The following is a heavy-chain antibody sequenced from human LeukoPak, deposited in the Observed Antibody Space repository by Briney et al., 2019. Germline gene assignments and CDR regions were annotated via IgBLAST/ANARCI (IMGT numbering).Heavy chain of an antibody. V-gene: IGHV3-23*01. Sequence: GGSLRLSCAVSGFTFSSYAMSWVRQAPGKGLEWVSAISGSGGSTYYADSVRGRFTISRDNSKNTLYLQMNSLRADDTAVHYCAKGQIATAGRYYFDSWGQGTLVAVPS. D-gene: IGHD6-13*01. CDR1: GFTFSSYA. CDR2: ISGSGGST. CDR3: AKGQIATAGRYYFDS. J-gene: IGHJ4*02.